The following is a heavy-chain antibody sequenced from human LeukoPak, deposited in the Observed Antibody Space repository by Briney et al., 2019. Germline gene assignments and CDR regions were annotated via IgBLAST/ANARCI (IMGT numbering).Heavy chain of an antibody. CDR1: GGSISSYY. D-gene: IGHD2-21*01. J-gene: IGHJ6*03. V-gene: IGHV4-59*01. CDR3: ARVNGISWFYYYMDV. CDR2: IYYSGST. Sequence: SETLSLTCTVSGGSISSYYWSWIRQPPGKGLEWIGYIYYSGSTNYNPSLKSRVTISVDTSKNQFSLKLSSVTAADTAVYYCARVNGISWFYYYMDVWGKGTTVTVSS.